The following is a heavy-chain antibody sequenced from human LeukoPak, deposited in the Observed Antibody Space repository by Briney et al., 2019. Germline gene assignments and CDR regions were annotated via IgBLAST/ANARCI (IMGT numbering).Heavy chain of an antibody. J-gene: IGHJ5*02. CDR3: ARVFQDYGDLSLWFDP. D-gene: IGHD4-17*01. V-gene: IGHV1-18*01. CDR1: GYTFTSYG. Sequence: ASVKVSCKASGYTFTSYGISWVRQAPGQGLEWMGWISAYNGNTNYAQKLQGRVTMTTDTSTSTAYMERRSLRSDDTAVYYCARVFQDYGDLSLWFDPWGQGTLVTVSS. CDR2: ISAYNGNT.